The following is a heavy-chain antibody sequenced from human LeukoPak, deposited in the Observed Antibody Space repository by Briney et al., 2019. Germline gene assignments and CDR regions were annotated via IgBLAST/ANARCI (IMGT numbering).Heavy chain of an antibody. CDR1: GQSISSGYY. J-gene: IGHJ3*02. CDR3: VNGPDAFDI. CDR2: IYHSGST. Sequence: SETLSLTCTVSGQSISSGYYWGWTRQPPGKGLEWIGTIYHSGSTYYNPSLKSRVTISVDTSKNQFSLKLSSVTAADTAVYYCVNGPDAFDIWGQGTLVIFPS. V-gene: IGHV4-38-2*02.